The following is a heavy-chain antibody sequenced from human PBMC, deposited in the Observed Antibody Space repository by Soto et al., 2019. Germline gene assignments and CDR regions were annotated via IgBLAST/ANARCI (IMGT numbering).Heavy chain of an antibody. J-gene: IGHJ4*02. Sequence: PSETLSLTCTVSGGSISSGDYYWSWIRQPPGKGLEWIGYIYYSGSTYYNPSLKSRVTISVDTSKNQFSLKLSSVTAADTAVYYCARGGGRVVSFVAYWGQGTLVTVSS. CDR2: IYYSGST. D-gene: IGHD3-3*01. CDR1: GGSISSGDYY. CDR3: ARGGGRVVSFVAY. V-gene: IGHV4-30-4*01.